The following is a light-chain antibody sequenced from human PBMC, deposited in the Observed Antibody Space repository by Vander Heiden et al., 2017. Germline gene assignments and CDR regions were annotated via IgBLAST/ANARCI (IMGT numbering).Light chain of an antibody. J-gene: IGKJ2*01. CDR1: QSVRSSS. V-gene: IGKV3-20*01. CDR3: QQDGSSPPA. CDR2: GAS. Sequence: VFTHSPHTLALSPGERATLSCRASQSVRSSSLAWYQQKQSQAPRLVIYGASSRATGIPDRFSGSGSGTDFTLTISRLEPEDFAVYYCQQDGSSPPAFGQGTKLEIK.